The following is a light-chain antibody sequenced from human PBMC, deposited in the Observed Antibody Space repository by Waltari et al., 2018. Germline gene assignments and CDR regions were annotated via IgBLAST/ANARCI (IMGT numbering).Light chain of an antibody. Sequence: EIVLTQSPATLSLSPGERATLSCRASQSVRSFLAWYQQKPGQAPRLLIHDASNRATGIPVRFSGSGSGTDFTLTISSLEPEDFAVCYCQQRINWPLTFGGGTKVEIK. CDR2: DAS. CDR3: QQRINWPLT. J-gene: IGKJ4*01. V-gene: IGKV3-11*01. CDR1: QSVRSF.